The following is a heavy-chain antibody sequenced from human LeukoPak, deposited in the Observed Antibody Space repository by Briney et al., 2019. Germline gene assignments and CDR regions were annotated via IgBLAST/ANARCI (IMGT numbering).Heavy chain of an antibody. V-gene: IGHV3-21*01. CDR1: GFTFSSYN. Sequence: GGSLRLSCAASGFTFSSYNINWVRQAPGKGLEWVSSISSSSSYIYYADSVKGRFTISRDNSKNTLYLQMNSLRAEDTAVYYCAKGIYCSSTSCPSPYAFDIWGQGTMVTVSS. CDR2: ISSSSSYI. CDR3: AKGIYCSSTSCPSPYAFDI. D-gene: IGHD2-2*01. J-gene: IGHJ3*02.